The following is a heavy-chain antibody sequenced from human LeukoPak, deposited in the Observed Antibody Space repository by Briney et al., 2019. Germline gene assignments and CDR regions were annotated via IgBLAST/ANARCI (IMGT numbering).Heavy chain of an antibody. D-gene: IGHD1-26*01. CDR1: GGTFSSYA. CDR2: IIPILGIA. Sequence: SVKVSCKASGGTFSSYAISWVRQAPGQGLEWMGRIIPILGIANYAQKLQGRVTMTTDTSTSTAYMELRSLRSDDTAVYYCARMEEWEPLVYWGQGTLVTVSS. V-gene: IGHV1-69*04. CDR3: ARMEEWEPLVY. J-gene: IGHJ4*02.